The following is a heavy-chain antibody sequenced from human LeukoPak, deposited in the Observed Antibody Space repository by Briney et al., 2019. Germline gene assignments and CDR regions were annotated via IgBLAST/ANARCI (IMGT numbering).Heavy chain of an antibody. CDR3: AREISRFGI. V-gene: IGHV3-66*01. J-gene: IGHJ4*02. Sequence: GGSLRLSCAASGFTVSSSNYMNWVRQAPGEGLERVSGIYTGGTTYYTDSVKGRFTISRDNPNNTLYLQMHSLRAEDTAVYYCAREISRFGIWGQGTLVTVSS. CDR2: IYTGGTT. CDR1: GFTVSSSNY. D-gene: IGHD3-16*01.